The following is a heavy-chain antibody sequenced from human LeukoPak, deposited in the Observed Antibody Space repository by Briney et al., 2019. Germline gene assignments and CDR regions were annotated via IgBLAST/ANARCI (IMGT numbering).Heavy chain of an antibody. D-gene: IGHD3-10*01. CDR2: ISYDGSNK. Sequence: GRSLRLSCAASGFTFSSYAMHWVRQAPGKGLEWVAVISYDGSNKYYADSVKGRFTISRDNSKNTLYLQMNSLRAEDTAIYYCAKALWFGEDHYYGMDVWGQGTTVTVSS. CDR1: GFTFSSYA. CDR3: AKALWFGEDHYYGMDV. J-gene: IGHJ6*02. V-gene: IGHV3-30-3*01.